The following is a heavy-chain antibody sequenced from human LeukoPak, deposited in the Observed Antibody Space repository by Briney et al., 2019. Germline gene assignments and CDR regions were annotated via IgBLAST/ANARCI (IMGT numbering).Heavy chain of an antibody. CDR3: HGYSYANDAFDI. J-gene: IGHJ3*02. Sequence: SETLSLTCTVSGGSISSYYWSWIRQPPGKGLEWIGYIYYSGSTNYNPSLKSRVTISVDTSKNQFSLKLSSVTAADTAVYYCHGYSYANDAFDIWGQGTMVTVSS. CDR1: GGSISSYY. V-gene: IGHV4-59*01. D-gene: IGHD5-18*01. CDR2: IYYSGST.